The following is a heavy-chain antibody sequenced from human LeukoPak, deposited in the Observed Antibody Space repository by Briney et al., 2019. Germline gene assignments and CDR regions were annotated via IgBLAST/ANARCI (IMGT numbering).Heavy chain of an antibody. V-gene: IGHV1-46*01. CDR3: ARTGVPLDRSGSYYCYFDY. J-gene: IGHJ4*02. D-gene: IGHD1-26*01. Sequence: ASVKVSCKASGYTFTSYYMHWVRQAPGQGLEWMGIINSSGGSTSYAQKFQGRVTMTRDTSTSTVYMELSSLRSEDTAVYYCARTGVPLDRSGSYYCYFDYWGQGTLVTVSS. CDR1: GYTFTSYY. CDR2: INSSGGST.